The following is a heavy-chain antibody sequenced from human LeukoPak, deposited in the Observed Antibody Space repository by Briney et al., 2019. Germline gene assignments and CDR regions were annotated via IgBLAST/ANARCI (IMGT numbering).Heavy chain of an antibody. D-gene: IGHD1-14*01. V-gene: IGHV1-18*01. J-gene: IGHJ5*02. Sequence: KFQGRVTMTTDTSTNTAYMELRSLRSDDTAVYYCARGDNTMMHWFDPWGQGTLLTVSS. CDR3: ARGDNTMMHWFDP.